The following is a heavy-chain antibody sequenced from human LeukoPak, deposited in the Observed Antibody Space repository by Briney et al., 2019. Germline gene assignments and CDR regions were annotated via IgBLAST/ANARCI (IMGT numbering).Heavy chain of an antibody. CDR1: GFTFSGSA. D-gene: IGHD3-16*02. Sequence: PGGSLRLSRAASGFTFSGSAMHWVRQASGKGLEWVGRIRSKANSYATAYAASVKGRFTISRDDSKNTAYLQMNSLKTEDTAVYYCTSSMITFGGVIDYWGQGTLVTVSS. CDR2: IRSKANSYAT. CDR3: TSSMITFGGVIDY. J-gene: IGHJ4*02. V-gene: IGHV3-73*01.